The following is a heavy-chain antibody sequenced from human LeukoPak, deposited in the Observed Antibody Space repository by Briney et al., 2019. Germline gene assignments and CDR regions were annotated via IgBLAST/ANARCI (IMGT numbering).Heavy chain of an antibody. CDR1: GFALSSYG. Sequence: QPGGSLRLSCAASGFALSSYGMYWVRQTPDKGLEWVAYSRRDGTYVNYADSVKGRFIISRDNSKNTLGLQMNSLRVEDTDLYYCASGGPTRGTLASWGQGTLVPVSS. CDR2: SRRDGTYV. D-gene: IGHD1-26*01. J-gene: IGHJ4*02. CDR3: ASGGPTRGTLAS. V-gene: IGHV3-30*02.